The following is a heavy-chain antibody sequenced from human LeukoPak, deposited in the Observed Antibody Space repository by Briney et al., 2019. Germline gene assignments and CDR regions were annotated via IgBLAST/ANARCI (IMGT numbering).Heavy chain of an antibody. CDR2: ISGGGGST. J-gene: IGHJ4*02. CDR3: AKDGWQQLIMGRFDY. V-gene: IGHV3-23*01. Sequence: GGSLRLSCAASGFTFSSYAMSWVRQAPGKGLEWVSAISGGGGSTYYADSVKGRFTISRDNSKNTLYLQMNSLRAEDTAVYYCAKDGWQQLIMGRFDYWGQGTLVTVSS. D-gene: IGHD6-13*01. CDR1: GFTFSSYA.